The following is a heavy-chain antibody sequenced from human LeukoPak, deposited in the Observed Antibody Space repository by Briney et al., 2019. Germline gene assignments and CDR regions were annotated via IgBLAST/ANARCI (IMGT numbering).Heavy chain of an antibody. CDR3: AKNVRRFGELKDNWFDP. V-gene: IGHV3-30*02. CDR1: GFTFSSYW. CDR2: IRYDGSNK. Sequence: PGGSLRLSCAASGFTFSSYWMHWVRQAPGKGLEWVAFIRYDGSNKYYADSVKGRFTISRDNSKNTLYLQMNSLRAEDTAVYYCAKNVRRFGELKDNWFDPWGQGTLVTVSS. D-gene: IGHD3-10*01. J-gene: IGHJ5*02.